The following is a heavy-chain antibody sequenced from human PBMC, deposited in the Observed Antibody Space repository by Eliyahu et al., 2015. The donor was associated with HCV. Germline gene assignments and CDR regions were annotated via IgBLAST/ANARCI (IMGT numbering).Heavy chain of an antibody. D-gene: IGHD3-3*01. CDR2: ISSNGGST. CDR3: VKDHRQYDFWSGYTFDY. V-gene: IGHV3-64D*08. J-gene: IGHJ4*02. CDR1: XFTFXSCX. Sequence: EVQLVESGGGLVQPGXSXRLSCSASXFTFXSCXMHWVRQAPGKGLEYVSAISSNGGSTYYAXSVKGRFTISRDNSKNTLYLQMSSLRAEDTAVYYCVKDHRQYDFWSGYTFDYWGQGTLVTVSS.